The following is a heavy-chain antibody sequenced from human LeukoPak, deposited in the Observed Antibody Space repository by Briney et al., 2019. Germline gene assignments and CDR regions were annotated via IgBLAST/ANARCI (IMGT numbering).Heavy chain of an antibody. Sequence: ASVKVSCKASGYTFTSYGISWVRQALGQGLEWMGWISAYNGNTNYAQKLQGRVTMTTDTSTSTAYMELRSLRSDDTAVYYCARDVYYYDSSGYSAEFDYWGQGTLVTVSS. CDR2: ISAYNGNT. D-gene: IGHD3-22*01. J-gene: IGHJ4*02. V-gene: IGHV1-18*01. CDR1: GYTFTSYG. CDR3: ARDVYYYDSSGYSAEFDY.